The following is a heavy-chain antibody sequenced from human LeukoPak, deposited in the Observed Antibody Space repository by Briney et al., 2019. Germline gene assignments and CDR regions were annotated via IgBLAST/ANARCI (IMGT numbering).Heavy chain of an antibody. D-gene: IGHD1-7*01. CDR3: ARGPDNWNSLFDF. Sequence: PSETLPLTCTVSVDSISNYFWSWIRQSPGKGLEWIGYVYYIGNTNYNPSLKSRVTISVDTSKNHFSLDLSSVTAADTAVYYCARGPDNWNSLFDFWGQGTLVTVSS. V-gene: IGHV4-59*01. CDR1: VDSISNYF. CDR2: VYYIGNT. J-gene: IGHJ4*02.